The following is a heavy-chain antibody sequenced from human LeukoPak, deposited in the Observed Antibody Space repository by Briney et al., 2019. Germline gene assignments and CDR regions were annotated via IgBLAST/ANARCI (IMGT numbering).Heavy chain of an antibody. CDR1: GFTFSSYG. V-gene: IGHV3-30*18. CDR3: AKDRVLTGDY. CDR2: ISYDGSNK. D-gene: IGHD3-9*01. Sequence: GGSLRLSCAASGFTFSSYGMHWVRQAPGKGLEWVAVISYDGSNKYYADSVKGRFTISRDNSKNTLYLQMNSPRAEDTAVYYCAKDRVLTGDYWGQGTLVTVSS. J-gene: IGHJ4*02.